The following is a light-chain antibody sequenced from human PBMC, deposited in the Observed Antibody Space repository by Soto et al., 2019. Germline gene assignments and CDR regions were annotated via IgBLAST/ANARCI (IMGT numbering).Light chain of an antibody. CDR2: YAS. CDR1: ESVHRN. Sequence: EMVMTQSPATLSVSPGERVTLSCRASESVHRNLAWYQQKPGQGPSLLIYYASTRATGVPDRLTGSGSGTEFNLTISSLQSEDFGVYHCQHYSNWPPTFGPGTKVEIK. J-gene: IGKJ3*01. V-gene: IGKV3-15*01. CDR3: QHYSNWPPT.